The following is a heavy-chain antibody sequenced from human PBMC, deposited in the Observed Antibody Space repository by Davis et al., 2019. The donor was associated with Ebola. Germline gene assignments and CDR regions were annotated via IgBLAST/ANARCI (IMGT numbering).Heavy chain of an antibody. D-gene: IGHD4-17*01. CDR1: GFTFSGSA. CDR3: TSVDYGDSES. Sequence: GALKISCAASGFTFSGSAMHWVRQASGKGLEWVGRIRSKANSYATAYAASVKGRFTISRDDSKNTAYPQMNSLKTEDTAVYYCTSVDYGDSESWGQGTLVTVSS. V-gene: IGHV3-73*01. J-gene: IGHJ5*02. CDR2: IRSKANSYAT.